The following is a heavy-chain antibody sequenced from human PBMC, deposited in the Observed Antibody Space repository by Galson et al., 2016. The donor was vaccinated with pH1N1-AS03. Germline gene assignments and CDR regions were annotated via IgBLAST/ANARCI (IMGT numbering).Heavy chain of an antibody. CDR1: GFSLTTDKMC. J-gene: IGHJ6*02. CDR3: ARSPGDYFYSLGIDV. V-gene: IGHV2-70*11. Sequence: PALVKPTQTLTLTCTFSGFSLTTDKMCVTWIRQPPGKALEWLARIDWDDDEYYSRSLRTRPTISKDTSKNQVVLTMTNMDPADTGTYFCARSPGDYFYSLGIDVWGQGTTVTVS. CDR2: IDWDDDE.